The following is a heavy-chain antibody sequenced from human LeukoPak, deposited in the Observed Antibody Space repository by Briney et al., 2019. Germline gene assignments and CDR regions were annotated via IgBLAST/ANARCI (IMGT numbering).Heavy chain of an antibody. D-gene: IGHD6-19*01. Sequence: PGGSLRLSCAASGVTFRSYGMHWVRQAPGKGVEWVAVISYDGSNKYDADSVKGRFTISRDNSKKKLYLHMNSLRAEDTAVYDCAKGPSKVAGYFDYWGQRTLVTVSS. J-gene: IGHJ4*02. V-gene: IGHV3-30*18. CDR2: ISYDGSNK. CDR1: GVTFRSYG. CDR3: AKGPSKVAGYFDY.